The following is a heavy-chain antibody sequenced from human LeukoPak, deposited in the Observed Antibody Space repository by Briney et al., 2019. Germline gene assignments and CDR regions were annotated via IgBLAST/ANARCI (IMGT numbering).Heavy chain of an antibody. CDR2: INSDGSST. Sequence: GGSLRLSCAASGFNFSDFWMTWVRQIPGKGLVWVSRINSDGSSTSYADSVKGRFTISRDNAKNTLYLQMNSLRAEDTAVYYCARDGGSGWLASNWGQGTLVTVSS. D-gene: IGHD6-19*01. CDR1: GFNFSDFW. V-gene: IGHV3-74*01. CDR3: ARDGGSGWLASN. J-gene: IGHJ4*02.